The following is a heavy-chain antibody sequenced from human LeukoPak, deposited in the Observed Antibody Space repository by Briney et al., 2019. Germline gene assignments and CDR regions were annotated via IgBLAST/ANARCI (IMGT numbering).Heavy chain of an antibody. CDR2: MNPNNSNT. Sequence: ASVKVSCKASGYTFSNYDVNWVRQATGQGLEWMGWMNPNNSNTGYAQKFHDRVTITRNTSIKTAHMKLSSLRSEDTAIYYCARGPMSSSSGMDVWGQGTTVTVSS. CDR1: GYTFSNYD. V-gene: IGHV1-8*03. CDR3: ARGPMSSSSGMDV. D-gene: IGHD2-2*01. J-gene: IGHJ6*02.